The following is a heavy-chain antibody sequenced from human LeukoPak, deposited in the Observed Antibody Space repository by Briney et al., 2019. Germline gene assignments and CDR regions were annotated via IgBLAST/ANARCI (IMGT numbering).Heavy chain of an antibody. CDR2: ISYDGSNK. CDR3: AKGDYGGNSGCVDP. CDR1: GFTFSSYG. D-gene: IGHD4-23*01. V-gene: IGHV3-30*18. J-gene: IGHJ5*02. Sequence: GGSLRLSCAASGFTFSSYGMHWVRQAPGKGLEWVAVISYDGSNKYYADSVKGRFTISRDNSKNTLYLQMNSLRAEDTAVYYCAKGDYGGNSGCVDPWGQGTLVTVSS.